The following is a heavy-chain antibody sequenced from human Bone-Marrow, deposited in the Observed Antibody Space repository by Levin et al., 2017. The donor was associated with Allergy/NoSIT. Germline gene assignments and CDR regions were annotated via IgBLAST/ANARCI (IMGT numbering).Heavy chain of an antibody. CDR2: IRSKLYGEAK. D-gene: IGHD6-13*01. CDR3: ATAHISVTGTRGGN. V-gene: IGHV3-49*03. CDR1: GFTLGDYA. J-gene: IGHJ4*02. Sequence: GGSLRLSCTGSGFTLGDYAISWFRQAPGKGLEWIGFIRSKLYGEAKDYAASVKGRFTISRDNAQNTLYLHMSSLRVEDTAVYYCATAHISVTGTRGGNWGQGTRVTVSS.